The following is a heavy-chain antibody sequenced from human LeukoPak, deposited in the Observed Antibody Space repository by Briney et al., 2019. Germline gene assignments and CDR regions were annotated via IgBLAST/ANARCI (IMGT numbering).Heavy chain of an antibody. D-gene: IGHD2-21*02. CDR3: ARDQSGDGGECGGDCYS. Sequence: ASVKVSCKASGGTFSSYAISWVRQAPGQGLEWMGGIIPIFGTANYAQKFQGRVTITTDESTSTAYMELSSLRSEDTAVYYCARDQSGDGGECGGDCYSWGQGTLVTVSS. CDR2: IIPIFGTA. CDR1: GGTFSSYA. V-gene: IGHV1-69*05. J-gene: IGHJ4*02.